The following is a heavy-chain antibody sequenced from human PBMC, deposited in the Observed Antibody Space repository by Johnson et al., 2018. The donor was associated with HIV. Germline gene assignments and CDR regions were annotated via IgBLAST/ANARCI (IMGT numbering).Heavy chain of an antibody. CDR2: INWNGGST. V-gene: IGHV3-20*04. Sequence: VQLVESGGGVVQPGRSLRLSCAASGFSYDDYAMSWVRQDPGKGLEWVSSINWNGGSTGYADSVKGRFTISRDNAKNSLYLQMNSLRAEDTALYYCAREQKFCSGGSCSNAFDVWGQGTMVTVSS. D-gene: IGHD2-15*01. CDR3: AREQKFCSGGSCSNAFDV. CDR1: GFSYDDYA. J-gene: IGHJ3*01.